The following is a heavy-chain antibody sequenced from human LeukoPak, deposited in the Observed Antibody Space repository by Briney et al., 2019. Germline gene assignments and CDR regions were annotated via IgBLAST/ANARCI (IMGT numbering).Heavy chain of an antibody. J-gene: IGHJ5*02. D-gene: IGHD1-26*01. Sequence: PGGSLRLSCAASGFTFSSYSMNWVRPAPGEGLEWGSSISSSSSYIYYADSVKGRFTISRDNAKNSLYLQMNSPRAEDTAVYYCAREREGALSPIFTSGSYWFDPWGQGTLVTVSS. V-gene: IGHV3-21*01. CDR1: GFTFSSYS. CDR2: ISSSSSYI. CDR3: AREREGALSPIFTSGSYWFDP.